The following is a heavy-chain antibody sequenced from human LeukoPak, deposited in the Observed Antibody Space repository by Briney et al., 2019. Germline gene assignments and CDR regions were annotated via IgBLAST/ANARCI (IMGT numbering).Heavy chain of an antibody. CDR3: AGDSSGYKDSFFDY. D-gene: IGHD3-22*01. J-gene: IGHJ4*02. Sequence: SVKVSCKASGGTFSSYAISWVRQAPGQGLEWMGGIIPIFGTAKYAQKFQGRVTITADESTSTAYMDLSSLRSEDTAVYYCAGDSSGYKDSFFDYWGQGTLVTVPS. CDR1: GGTFSSYA. CDR2: IIPIFGTA. V-gene: IGHV1-69*01.